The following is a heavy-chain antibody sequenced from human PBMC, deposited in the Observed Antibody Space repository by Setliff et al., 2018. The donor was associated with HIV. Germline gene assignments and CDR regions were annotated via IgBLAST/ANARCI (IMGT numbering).Heavy chain of an antibody. D-gene: IGHD3-22*01. V-gene: IGHV4-30-4*08. Sequence: SETLSLTCTVSGGSISSGDYYWSWIRQPPGQGLEWIGYIYYSVNTYYNPSLKGRITISADTSKNQFSLNLSSVTVADTAVYYCVRDSEYYYGSSGQDDACDIWGKGTRVTV. J-gene: IGHJ3*02. CDR3: VRDSEYYYGSSGQDDACDI. CDR2: IYYSVNT. CDR1: GGSISSGDYY.